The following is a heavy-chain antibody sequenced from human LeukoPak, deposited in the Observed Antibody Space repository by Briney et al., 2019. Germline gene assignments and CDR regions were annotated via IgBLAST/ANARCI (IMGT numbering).Heavy chain of an antibody. CDR2: IYYSGST. Sequence: SETLSLTCTVSGGSISSGGYYWSWIRQHPGKGLEWIGYIYYSGSTYYNPSLKSRVTISVDTSKNQFSLKLSSVTAADTAVYYCARARHYDFWSDYYTEWFDPWGQGTLVTVSS. J-gene: IGHJ5*02. V-gene: IGHV4-31*03. CDR1: GGSISSGGYY. D-gene: IGHD3-3*01. CDR3: ARARHYDFWSDYYTEWFDP.